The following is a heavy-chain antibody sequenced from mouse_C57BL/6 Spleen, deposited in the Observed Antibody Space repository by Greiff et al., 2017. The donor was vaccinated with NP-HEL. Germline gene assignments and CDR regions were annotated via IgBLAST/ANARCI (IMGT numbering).Heavy chain of an antibody. V-gene: IGHV1-53*01. CDR2: INPSNGGT. D-gene: IGHD1-1*01. J-gene: IGHJ2*01. Sequence: QVQLQQSGTELVKPGASVKLSCKASGYTFTSYWMHWVKQRPGQGLEWIGNINPSNGGTNYNEKFKSKATLTVDKSSSTAYMQLSSLTSEDSAVYYCAREGYYAPYYFDYWGQGTTLTVSS. CDR1: GYTFTSYW. CDR3: AREGYYAPYYFDY.